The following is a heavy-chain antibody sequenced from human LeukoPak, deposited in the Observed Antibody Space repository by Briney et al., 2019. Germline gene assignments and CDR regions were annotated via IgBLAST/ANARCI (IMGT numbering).Heavy chain of an antibody. CDR2: IYYSGST. D-gene: IGHD1-26*01. J-gene: IGHJ4*02. Sequence: PSETLSLTCTVSGGSISSGDYYWSWIRQPPGKGLEWIGYIYYSGSTYYNPFLKSRVTISVDTSKNQFSLKLSSVTAADTAVYYCARYSGSYRSDFDYWGQGTLVTVSS. V-gene: IGHV4-30-4*08. CDR3: ARYSGSYRSDFDY. CDR1: GGSISSGDYY.